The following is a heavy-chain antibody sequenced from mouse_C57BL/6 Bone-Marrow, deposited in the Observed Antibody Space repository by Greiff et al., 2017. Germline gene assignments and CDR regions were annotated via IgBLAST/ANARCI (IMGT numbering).Heavy chain of an antibody. D-gene: IGHD2-2*01. Sequence: EVKLMESGGDLVKPGGSLKLSCAASGFTFSSYGMSWVRQTPDKRLAWVATISSGGSYTYYPDSVKGLFTISRDHAKNTLYLQMRSLKSEDTAMYCCARHGRLWLRRGYCDVWGTGTTVTVSS. V-gene: IGHV5-6*01. CDR3: ARHGRLWLRRGYCDV. CDR2: ISSGGSYT. CDR1: GFTFSSYG. J-gene: IGHJ1*03.